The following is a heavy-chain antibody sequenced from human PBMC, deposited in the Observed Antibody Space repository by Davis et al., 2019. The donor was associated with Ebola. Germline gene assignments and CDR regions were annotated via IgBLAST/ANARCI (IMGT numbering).Heavy chain of an antibody. Sequence: GGSLRLSCAASGFTVSSNYMSWVRQAPGKGLEWVSAISGSGGSTYYADSVKGRFTISRDNSKNTLYLQMNSLRAEDTAVYYCATLALGYCSSTSCRSSNFDYWGQGTLVTVSS. D-gene: IGHD2-2*01. CDR1: GFTVSSNY. J-gene: IGHJ4*02. CDR3: ATLALGYCSSTSCRSSNFDY. CDR2: ISGSGGST. V-gene: IGHV3-23*01.